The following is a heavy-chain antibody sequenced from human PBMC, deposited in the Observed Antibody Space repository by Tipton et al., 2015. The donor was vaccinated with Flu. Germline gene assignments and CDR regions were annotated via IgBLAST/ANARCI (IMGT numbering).Heavy chain of an antibody. Sequence: QLVQSGAEMKKPGSSVKVSCKASGGTFRNYAFSWVRQAPGHGLEWMGGIIPVFGTANYAQKFQDRVTIIADESTSTASMDLRSLRSEDTAVYYCAGGYGDFVFRAFDLWGQGTMITVSS. CDR1: GGTFRNYA. V-gene: IGHV1-69*01. CDR3: AGGYGDFVFRAFDL. CDR2: IIPVFGTA. J-gene: IGHJ3*01. D-gene: IGHD4-17*01.